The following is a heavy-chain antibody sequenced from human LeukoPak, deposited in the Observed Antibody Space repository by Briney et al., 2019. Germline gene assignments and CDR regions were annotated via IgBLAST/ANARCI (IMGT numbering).Heavy chain of an antibody. Sequence: GSLRLSCAASAFTFRTYSVNWVRQAPGKGLEWVSYISSLSGTINYADSVKGRFIISRDNAKNSMFLQMNSLRAEDTAVYYCVRDQGGAVSYWGQGTLVTVSS. CDR3: VRDQGGAVSY. V-gene: IGHV3-48*01. D-gene: IGHD3-16*01. CDR2: ISSLSGTI. J-gene: IGHJ4*02. CDR1: AFTFRTYS.